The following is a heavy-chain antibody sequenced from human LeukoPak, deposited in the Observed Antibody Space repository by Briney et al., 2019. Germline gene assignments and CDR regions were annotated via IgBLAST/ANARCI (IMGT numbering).Heavy chain of an antibody. J-gene: IGHJ4*02. CDR1: GFTFSSYA. CDR3: ARDREIDVDY. CDR2: ISYDGSNK. Sequence: GGSLRLSCAASGFTFSSYAMHWVRQAPGKGLEWVAVISYDGSNKYYADSVKGRFTISRDNSKNTLYLQMNSLRAEDTAVYYCARDREIDVDYWGQGTLVTVSS. D-gene: IGHD5-24*01. V-gene: IGHV3-30-3*01.